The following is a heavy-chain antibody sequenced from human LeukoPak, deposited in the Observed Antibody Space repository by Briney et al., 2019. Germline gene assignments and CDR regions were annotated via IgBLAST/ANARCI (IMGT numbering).Heavy chain of an antibody. J-gene: IGHJ3*02. CDR3: ARDDGTGTPRGSAFDI. Sequence: VASVKVSCKASGGTFSSYAISWVRQAPGQGLEWMGRIIPISGTANYAQKFQGRVTITTDESTSTAYMELSSLRSEDTAVYYCARDDGTGTPRGSAFDIWGQGTMVTVSS. CDR1: GGTFSSYA. CDR2: IIPISGTA. V-gene: IGHV1-69*05. D-gene: IGHD1-1*01.